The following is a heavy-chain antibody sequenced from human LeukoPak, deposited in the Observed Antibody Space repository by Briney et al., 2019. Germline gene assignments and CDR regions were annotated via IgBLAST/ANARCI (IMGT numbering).Heavy chain of an antibody. CDR1: GGSVSSGSYY. Sequence: SETLSLTCTVSGGSVSSGSYYWSWIRQPPGKGLEWIGYIYYSGSTNYNPSLKSRVTISVDTSKNQFSLKLSSVTAADTAVYYCAREGRGGAWLLDWGQGTLVTVSS. CDR2: IYYSGST. CDR3: AREGRGGAWLLD. V-gene: IGHV4-61*01. J-gene: IGHJ4*02. D-gene: IGHD3-9*01.